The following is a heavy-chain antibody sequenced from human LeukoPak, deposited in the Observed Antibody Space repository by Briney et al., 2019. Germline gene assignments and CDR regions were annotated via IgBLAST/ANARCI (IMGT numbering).Heavy chain of an antibody. D-gene: IGHD3-22*01. V-gene: IGHV4-4*07. J-gene: IGHJ6*03. Sequence: SETLSLTCTVSGDSISDYYWTWIRQPAGKGLEWIGRIISSGYTNYNPSLTSRLAMSLDTSKNQISLRLHSVTAADTAVYYCARDLALVGYYCYMDVWGKGTSVTVSS. CDR3: ARDLALVGYYCYMDV. CDR2: IISSGYT. CDR1: GDSISDYY.